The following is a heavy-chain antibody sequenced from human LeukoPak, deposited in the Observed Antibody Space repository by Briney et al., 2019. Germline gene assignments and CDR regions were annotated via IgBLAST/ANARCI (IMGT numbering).Heavy chain of an antibody. D-gene: IGHD3-10*01. CDR2: ITPSGGST. Sequence: ASVKVSCKASGYTFTGYYIHWVRQAPGQGLQWMGVITPSGGSTNYPQKFQGRVTMTSDTSTSTVYMELSSLRSEDTGVYYCARVRISMIRGVMSGPFDVWGPGTMVTV. CDR3: ARVRISMIRGVMSGPFDV. V-gene: IGHV1-46*01. J-gene: IGHJ3*01. CDR1: GYTFTGYY.